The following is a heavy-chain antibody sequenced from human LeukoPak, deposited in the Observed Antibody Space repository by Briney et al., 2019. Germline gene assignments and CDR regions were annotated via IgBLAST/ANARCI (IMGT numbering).Heavy chain of an antibody. D-gene: IGHD4-17*01. J-gene: IGHJ4*02. CDR3: ARIRSDYFDY. Sequence: SETLSLTCTVSGGSISSGDYYWGWIRQPPGKGLEWIGYIYYSGSTYYNPSLKSRVTISVDTSKNQFSLKLSSVTAADTAVYYCARIRSDYFDYWGQGTLVTVSS. CDR1: GGSISSGDYY. V-gene: IGHV4-30-4*01. CDR2: IYYSGST.